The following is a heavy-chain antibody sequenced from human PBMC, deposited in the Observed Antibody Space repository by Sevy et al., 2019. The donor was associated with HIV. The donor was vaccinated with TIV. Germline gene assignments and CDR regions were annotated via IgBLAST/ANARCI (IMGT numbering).Heavy chain of an antibody. CDR3: ARETDNSARWLDP. Sequence: GGSLRLSCAVSGFTFNFHGMHWVRQAPGKGLEWVAFIWHDGSNKYMADSVKGRFTMSRDNSKNTLFLQMNSLTVEDTAVYYCARETDNSARWLDPWGQGTLVTVSS. V-gene: IGHV3-30*02. J-gene: IGHJ5*02. CDR2: IWHDGSNK. D-gene: IGHD4-4*01. CDR1: GFTFNFHG.